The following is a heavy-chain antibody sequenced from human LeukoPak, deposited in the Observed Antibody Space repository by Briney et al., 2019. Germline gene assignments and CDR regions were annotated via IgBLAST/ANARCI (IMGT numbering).Heavy chain of an antibody. Sequence: PGGSLRLSCAASGFTFSSYWMSWVRQAPGKGLEWVANIKHDGSEKYYADSVKGRFTISRDNAKNSLYLQMNSLRAEDTAVYYCARGDTMVRGVIKAYWYYYMDVWGKGTTVTVSS. CDR3: ARGDTMVRGVIKAYWYYYMDV. CDR2: IKHDGSEK. J-gene: IGHJ6*03. V-gene: IGHV3-7*01. CDR1: GFTFSSYW. D-gene: IGHD3-10*01.